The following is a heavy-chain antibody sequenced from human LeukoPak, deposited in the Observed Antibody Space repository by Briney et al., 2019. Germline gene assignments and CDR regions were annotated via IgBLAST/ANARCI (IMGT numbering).Heavy chain of an antibody. CDR1: GFRFSSYG. V-gene: IGHV3-33*01. D-gene: IGHD1-26*01. Sequence: GGSLRLSCAASGFRFSSYGMHWVRQAPGKGLEWLAIIRYDGRNIDYAESVKGRFTISRDNSKNTLYLQVNSLRAEDTAVYYCAREEWALQKGAFDIWGQGTLVTVSS. J-gene: IGHJ3*02. CDR3: AREEWALQKGAFDI. CDR2: IRYDGRNI.